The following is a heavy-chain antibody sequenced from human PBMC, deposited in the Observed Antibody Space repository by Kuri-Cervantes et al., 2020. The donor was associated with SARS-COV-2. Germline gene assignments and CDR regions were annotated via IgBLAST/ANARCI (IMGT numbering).Heavy chain of an antibody. CDR2: IDWENDK. V-gene: IGHV2-70*11. CDR3: ATSPKVGIAAAGTYFDY. J-gene: IGHJ4*02. Sequence: SGPTLVKPTQTLTLTCTFSGFSLTTSGMCVNRIRQAPGKALEWLARIDWENDKYYSTSLKTRLTISKDTSKNQVVLTMTNMDPVDTATYYCATSPKVGIAAAGTYFDYWGQGTLVTVSS. D-gene: IGHD6-13*01. CDR1: GFSLTTSGMC.